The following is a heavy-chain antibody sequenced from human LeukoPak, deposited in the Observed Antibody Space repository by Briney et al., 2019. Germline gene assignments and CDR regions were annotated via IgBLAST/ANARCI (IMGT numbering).Heavy chain of an antibody. V-gene: IGHV3-23*01. CDR3: AKDGGSSPDWFDP. D-gene: IGHD6-13*01. J-gene: IGHJ5*02. CDR1: GFTFSSYW. Sequence: PGGSLRLSCEASGFTFSSYWMSWVRQAPGKGLEWVSAISGSGGSTYYADSVKGRFTISRDNSKNTLYLQMNSLRAEDTAVYYCAKDGGSSPDWFDPWGQGTLVTVSS. CDR2: ISGSGGST.